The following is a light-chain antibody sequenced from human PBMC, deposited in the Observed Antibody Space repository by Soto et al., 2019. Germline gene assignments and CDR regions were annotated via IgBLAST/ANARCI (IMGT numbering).Light chain of an antibody. CDR3: QQRSNWPPWT. V-gene: IGKV3-11*01. CDR1: QSVSSD. CDR2: DAS. J-gene: IGKJ1*01. Sequence: EIVLTQSPATLSLSPGVRATLSCRASQSVSSDLAWYQQKPGQAPRLLIYDASNRATAIPARFSGSGSGTDFTHNISSLETEDFAVYSWQQRSNWPPWTVGQGPKVEIK.